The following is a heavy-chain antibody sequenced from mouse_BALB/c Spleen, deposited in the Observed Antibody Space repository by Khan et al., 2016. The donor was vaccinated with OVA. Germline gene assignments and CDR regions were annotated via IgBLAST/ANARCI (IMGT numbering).Heavy chain of an antibody. CDR1: GYSFTGYN. J-gene: IGHJ2*01. D-gene: IGHD2-10*02. Sequence: VRLQQSGPKLEKPGASVKISCKASGYSFTGYNMNWVKQSNGKSLEWIGNIDPYYGGATYNQKFKGKATLTVDKSSSTAYMQLKSLTSEDSAVYYCTRGYGNYVRYYFDYWGQGTTLTVSA. CDR2: IDPYYGGA. CDR3: TRGYGNYVRYYFDY. V-gene: IGHV1-39*01.